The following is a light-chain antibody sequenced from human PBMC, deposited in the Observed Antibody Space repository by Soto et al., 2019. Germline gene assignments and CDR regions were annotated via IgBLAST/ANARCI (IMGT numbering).Light chain of an antibody. CDR2: LGS. V-gene: IGKV2-28*01. J-gene: IGKJ5*01. Sequence: DIVMTQSPLSLPVTLGEPASISCRSSQSLLHNNGYNYLDWYLQKPGQSPALLIYLGSNRAPGVPARFSGSGSGTDFTLKISRVEAEDVGVSYCMQALQTPITFGRGTRLEIK. CDR1: QSLLHNNGYNY. CDR3: MQALQTPIT.